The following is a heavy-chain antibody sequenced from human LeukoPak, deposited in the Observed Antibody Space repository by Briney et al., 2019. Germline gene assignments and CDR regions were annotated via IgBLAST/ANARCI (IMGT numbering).Heavy chain of an antibody. V-gene: IGHV1-69*05. J-gene: IGHJ6*02. CDR3: ARGRRGSSGWFYYYYYGMDV. CDR2: IIPIFGTA. D-gene: IGHD6-19*01. Sequence: SVKVSCKASGGTFSSYAISWVRQAPGQGLEWMGGIIPIFGTANYAQKFQGRVTITTDESTSTAYMELSSLRSEDTAVYYCARGRRGSSGWFYYYYYGMDVWGQGTTVTVSS. CDR1: GGTFSSYA.